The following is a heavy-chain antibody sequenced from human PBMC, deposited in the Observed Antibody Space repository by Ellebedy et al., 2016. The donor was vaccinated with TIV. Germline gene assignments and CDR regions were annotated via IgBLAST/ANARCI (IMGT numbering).Heavy chain of an antibody. J-gene: IGHJ3*02. CDR2: IVGTGTTT. V-gene: IGHV3-48*02. CDR3: ARRGNYLGDAFDI. Sequence: GESLKISXAASGFTFNFYSMNWVRKAAGKGLEWISYIVGTGTTTYYADSVKGRFTISRDDAKNSLYLHMNSPRDEDTAVYYCARRGNYLGDAFDIWGQGAMVIVSS. D-gene: IGHD1-26*01. CDR1: GFTFNFYS.